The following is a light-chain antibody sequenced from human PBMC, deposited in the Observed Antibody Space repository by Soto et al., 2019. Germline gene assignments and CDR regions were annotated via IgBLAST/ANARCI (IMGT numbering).Light chain of an antibody. J-gene: IGKJ1*01. CDR3: QQYNNWPQT. CDR1: QSIYNK. Sequence: EIVMTQSPATLSVSPGERVTPSCRASQSIYNKVAWYQQKPGQAPRLLIYGASTRATGIPARFSGSGSGTEFTLTISSLQSEDFAVYYCQQYNNWPQTFGQGTKVDIK. V-gene: IGKV3-15*01. CDR2: GAS.